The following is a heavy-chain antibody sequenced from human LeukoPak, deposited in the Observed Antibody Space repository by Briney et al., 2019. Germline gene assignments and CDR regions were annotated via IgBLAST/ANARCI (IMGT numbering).Heavy chain of an antibody. Sequence: PGGSLRLSCAASGFTLSNYWMHWVRQAPGEGLVWVSRVDPDGTTTNYADSVTGRFTTSRDNAKNTLYLQMNSLRAEDTALHYCTRVQAGRSGLMDVWGRGTTVTVSS. CDR1: GFTLSNYW. CDR3: TRVQAGRSGLMDV. J-gene: IGHJ6*02. D-gene: IGHD2-8*02. V-gene: IGHV3-74*01. CDR2: VDPDGTTT.